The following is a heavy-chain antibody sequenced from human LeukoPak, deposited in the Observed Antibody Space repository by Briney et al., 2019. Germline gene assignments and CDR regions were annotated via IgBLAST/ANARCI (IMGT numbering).Heavy chain of an antibody. CDR1: GFIFSSYS. D-gene: IGHD6-13*01. Sequence: PGGSLRLSCAASGFIFSSYSMNWVRQAPGKGLEWVSYISSSSSTIYYADSVKGRFTISRDNSKNTLYLQMNSLRAEDTAVYYCAKQPGIAAAGSEFYWGQGTLVTVSS. V-gene: IGHV3-48*01. J-gene: IGHJ4*02. CDR3: AKQPGIAAAGSEFY. CDR2: ISSSSSTI.